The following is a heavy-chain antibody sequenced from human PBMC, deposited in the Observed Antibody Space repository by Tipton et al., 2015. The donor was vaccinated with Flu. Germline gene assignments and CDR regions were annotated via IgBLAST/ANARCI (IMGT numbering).Heavy chain of an antibody. D-gene: IGHD3-3*01. CDR1: GFSFSTYA. V-gene: IGHV3-21*06. Sequence: SLRLSCVTSGFSFSTYAMNWVRQAPGKGLEWVSSISSSGSYIYYADSVKGRFTISRDNAKHSLFLQMRSLRVEDTAVYYCARSYDFWSGQHYLDSWGQGTLVTVSS. J-gene: IGHJ4*02. CDR2: ISSSGSYI. CDR3: ARSYDFWSGQHYLDS.